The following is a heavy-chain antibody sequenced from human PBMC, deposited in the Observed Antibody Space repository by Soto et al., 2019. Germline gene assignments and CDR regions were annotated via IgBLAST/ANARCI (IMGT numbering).Heavy chain of an antibody. CDR1: GGSISSGGYS. D-gene: IGHD3-9*01. V-gene: IGHV4-30-2*01. J-gene: IGHJ5*02. CDR3: ARAHNYDILTGASGSFDH. Sequence: TLSLTCSVAGGSISSGGYSWSWIRQPRGKGLEWIGYIYHSGSTYYNPSLKSRVTISVDRSKNQFSLKLSSVTAADTAVYYCARAHNYDILTGASGSFDHWGQGTLVTVSS. CDR2: IYHSGST.